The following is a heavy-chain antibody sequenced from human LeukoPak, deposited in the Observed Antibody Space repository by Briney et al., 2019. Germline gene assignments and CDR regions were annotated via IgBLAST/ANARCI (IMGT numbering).Heavy chain of an antibody. CDR3: ARATIAAAELDY. D-gene: IGHD6-25*01. J-gene: IGHJ4*02. V-gene: IGHV4-34*01. CDR2: INHSGST. Sequence: SETLSLTCAVYGGSFSGYYWSWIRQPPGKGLEWIGEINHSGSTNYNPSLKSRVTISVDTSKNQFSLKLSSVTAADTAVYYCARATIAAAELDYWGQGTLVTVSS. CDR1: GGSFSGYY.